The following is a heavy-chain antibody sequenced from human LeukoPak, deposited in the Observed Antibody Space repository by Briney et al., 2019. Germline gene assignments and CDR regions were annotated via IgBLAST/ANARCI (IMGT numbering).Heavy chain of an antibody. CDR2: VYYSGST. V-gene: IGHV4-39*01. CDR1: GDSLSSGLYY. D-gene: IGHD2-21*02. Sequence: TSETLSLTCTVSGDSLSSGLYYWGWIRQPPGKGLRWIGSVYYSGSTLFCASFENMIGMPVIRSTNLFSLKLNSVTAADTATYYCARLFQVTTCAKFEYWGQGSLVTVGS. CDR3: ARLFQVTTCAKFEY. J-gene: IGHJ4*02.